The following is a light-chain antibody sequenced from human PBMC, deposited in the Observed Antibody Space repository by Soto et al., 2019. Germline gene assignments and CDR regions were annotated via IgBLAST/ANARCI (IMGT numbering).Light chain of an antibody. V-gene: IGLV2-14*03. CDR3: GSYTTSGSVV. Sequence: QSALTQPASVSGSPGQSIAISCIGTSSDVGAYNYVSWYQQHPGKAPKLVIYDVNNRPSGVSNRFSGSKSGNTASLTISGLQAEDEDDYYCGSYTTSGSVVFGGGTKLTGL. CDR1: SSDVGAYNY. CDR2: DVN. J-gene: IGLJ2*01.